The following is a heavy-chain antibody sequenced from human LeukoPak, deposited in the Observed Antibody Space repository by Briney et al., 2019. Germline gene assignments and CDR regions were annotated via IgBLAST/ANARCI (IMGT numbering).Heavy chain of an antibody. CDR3: ARHTAPYYYDSSGGPDAFDI. CDR1: GYTFTSYG. V-gene: IGHV1-18*01. D-gene: IGHD3-22*01. J-gene: IGHJ3*02. Sequence: GASVNVSYKASGYTFTSYGIRWVGQAAGQGGEGMGWISAYNGKTNYEQKLQGRVNITTDTSTSTAYMELRSLRSDDTAVYYCARHTAPYYYDSSGGPDAFDIWRQGTMVTVSS. CDR2: ISAYNGKT.